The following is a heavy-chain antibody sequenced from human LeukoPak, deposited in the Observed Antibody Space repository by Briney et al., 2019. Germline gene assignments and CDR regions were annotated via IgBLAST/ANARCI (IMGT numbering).Heavy chain of an antibody. CDR3: ARVGSYAFDI. D-gene: IGHD1-26*01. CDR1: GGSISSYY. Sequence: SETLSLTCIVSGGSISSYYWSWIRQPPGKGLEWIGYIYSSGSTNSNPSLKSRVTISVDTSKSQFSLKMTSVTAADTAVYYCARVGSYAFDIWGQGTMVTVSS. V-gene: IGHV4-4*09. J-gene: IGHJ3*02. CDR2: IYSSGST.